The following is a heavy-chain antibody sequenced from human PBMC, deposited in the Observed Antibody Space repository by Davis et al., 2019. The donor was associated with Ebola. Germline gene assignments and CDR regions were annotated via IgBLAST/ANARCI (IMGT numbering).Heavy chain of an antibody. D-gene: IGHD3-10*01. V-gene: IGHV4-59*01. Sequence: GSLRLSCTVPGGSISSYYWSWIRQPPGKGLEWIGYIYYSGSTNYSPSLKSRATISVNTSKNQFSLRLSSVTAADTAVYYCALYGSGSYYMYWGQGILVTVSS. CDR2: IYYSGST. CDR1: GGSISSYY. CDR3: ALYGSGSYYMY. J-gene: IGHJ4*02.